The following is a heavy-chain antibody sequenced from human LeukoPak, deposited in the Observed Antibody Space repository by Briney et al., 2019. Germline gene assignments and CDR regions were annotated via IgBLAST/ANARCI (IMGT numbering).Heavy chain of an antibody. J-gene: IGHJ6*02. V-gene: IGHV3-23*01. CDR2: ISGSGGST. Sequence: HPGGSLRLSCAASGFTFSSYAMSWVRQAPGKGLEWVSAISGSGGSTYYADSVKGRFTISRDNSKNTLYLQMNSLRAEDTAVYYCAKARVVVVVAATALTRYGMDVWGQGTTVTVSS. CDR3: AKARVVVVVAATALTRYGMDV. D-gene: IGHD2-15*01. CDR1: GFTFSSYA.